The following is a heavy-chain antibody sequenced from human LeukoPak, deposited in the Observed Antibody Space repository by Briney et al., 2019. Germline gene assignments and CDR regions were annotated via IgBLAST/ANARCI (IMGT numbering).Heavy chain of an antibody. CDR2: ISYDGSNK. J-gene: IGHJ3*02. Sequence: GGSLKLSCVASGFTFSSYAMHWVRQAPGKGLEWVAVISYDGSNKYYADSVKGRFTISRDNSKNTLYLQMNSLRAEDTAVYYCAKVMAGTVAFDIWGQGTMVTVSP. D-gene: IGHD6-19*01. CDR1: GFTFSSYA. CDR3: AKVMAGTVAFDI. V-gene: IGHV3-30-3*01.